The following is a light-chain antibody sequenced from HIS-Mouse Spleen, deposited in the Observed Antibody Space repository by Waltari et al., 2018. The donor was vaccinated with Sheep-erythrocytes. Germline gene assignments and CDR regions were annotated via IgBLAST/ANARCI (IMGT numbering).Light chain of an antibody. CDR3: CSYAGSYNHV. V-gene: IGLV2-11*01. CDR1: SRYVGGYYY. J-gene: IGLJ1*01. Sequence: QSALTQPRSVSGSPGQSVTISCTGTSRYVGGYYYVPWYQQHPGKAPKLMIYDVSKRPSGVPDRFSGSKSGNTASLTISGLQAEDEADYYCCSYAGSYNHVFATGTKVTVL. CDR2: DVS.